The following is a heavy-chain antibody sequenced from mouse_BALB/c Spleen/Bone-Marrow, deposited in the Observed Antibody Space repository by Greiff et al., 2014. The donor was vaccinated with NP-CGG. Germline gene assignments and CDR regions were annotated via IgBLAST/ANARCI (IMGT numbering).Heavy chain of an antibody. Sequence: VKLMESGAELVRPGSSVKISCKASGYAFSSYWMNWVKQRPGQGLEWIGQIYPGDGDTNYNGKFKGKATLTADKSSSTAYMQLCSLTSEDSAVYFCARVRNWADYWGQGTTPTVSS. CDR2: IYPGDGDT. CDR1: GYAFSSYW. CDR3: ARVRNWADY. D-gene: IGHD4-1*01. V-gene: IGHV1-80*01. J-gene: IGHJ2*01.